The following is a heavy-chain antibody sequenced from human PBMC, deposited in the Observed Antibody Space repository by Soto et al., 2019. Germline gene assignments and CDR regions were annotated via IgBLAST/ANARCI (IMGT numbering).Heavy chain of an antibody. CDR3: ARGQVMDHAYFDY. CDR2: IYSGDVT. J-gene: IGHJ4*02. D-gene: IGHD2-8*01. V-gene: IGHV3-53*01. CDR1: GFTVTTNC. Sequence: EVQLVGSGGGLIQPGGSLRLSCAVSGFTVTTNCMNWVRQDPGKGLEWVSVIYSGDVTHYADSVQGRFTISRDNSKNTLYLQMNSLRAEDTAVYYCARGQVMDHAYFDYWGQGSLVTVSS.